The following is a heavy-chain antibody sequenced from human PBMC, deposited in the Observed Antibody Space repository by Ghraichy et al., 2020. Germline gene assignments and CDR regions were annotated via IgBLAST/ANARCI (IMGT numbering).Heavy chain of an antibody. D-gene: IGHD1-26*01. Sequence: SGPTLVKPTETLTLTCTVSGFSLSNARMGVSWIRQPPGKALEWLAHIFSNDEKSYSTSLKSRLTISKDPSKSQVVLTMTSMDPVDTATYYCARIKVGASPLFDYWGQGTLVTVSS. J-gene: IGHJ4*02. CDR3: ARIKVGASPLFDY. CDR2: IFSNDEK. CDR1: GFSLSNARMG. V-gene: IGHV2-26*01.